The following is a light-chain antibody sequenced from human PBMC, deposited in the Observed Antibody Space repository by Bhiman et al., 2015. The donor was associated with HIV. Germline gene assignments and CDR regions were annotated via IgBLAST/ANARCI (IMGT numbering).Light chain of an antibody. Sequence: QSVLTQPPSVSGAPGQRVTISCTGRRSNIGAGYDVHWYQQLPGTAPKLLIYGKTNRPSGVPDRFSGSQSGTSASLAITGVQTGDEADYYCGTWDDSLSAVVFGGGTKLTVL. V-gene: IGLV1-50*01. CDR1: RSNIGAGYD. CDR3: GTWDDSLSAVV. CDR2: GKT. J-gene: IGLJ2*01.